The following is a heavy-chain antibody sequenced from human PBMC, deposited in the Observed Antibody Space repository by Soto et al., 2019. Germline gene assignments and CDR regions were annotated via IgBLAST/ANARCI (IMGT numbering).Heavy chain of an antibody. Sequence: ASVKVSCKASGYTFTSYGISWVRQAPGQGLEWMGWISAYNGNTNYAQKLQGRVTMTTDTSTSTAYMELRSLRSDDTAVYYCARGEAAAATKYYGMDVWGQGTTVTVSS. CDR3: ARGEAAAATKYYGMDV. CDR1: GYTFTSYG. CDR2: ISAYNGNT. J-gene: IGHJ6*02. D-gene: IGHD6-13*01. V-gene: IGHV1-18*01.